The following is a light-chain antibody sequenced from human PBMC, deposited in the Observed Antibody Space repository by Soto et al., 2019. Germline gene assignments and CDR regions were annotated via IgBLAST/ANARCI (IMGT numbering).Light chain of an antibody. CDR2: AAS. V-gene: IGKV1-39*01. CDR1: QGISSW. J-gene: IGKJ5*01. CDR3: QLSDSSLT. Sequence: DIQMTKATSTLSASVGDRVTITCRASQGISSWLAWYQQKPGKAPRLLIYAASSVQGGVPSRFSGSGSGTDFTLTISSLQPEDFATYYCQLSDSSLTFGQGTRLEI.